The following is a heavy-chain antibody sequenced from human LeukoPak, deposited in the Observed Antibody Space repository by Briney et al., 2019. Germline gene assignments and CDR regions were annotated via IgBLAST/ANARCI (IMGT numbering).Heavy chain of an antibody. Sequence: ASVKVSCKASGYTFTSYYMHWVRQAPGQGLEWMGWINPNSGGTNYAQKFQGRVTMTRDTSISTAYMELSRLRSDDTAVYYCAIIAVAGTDAFDIWGQGTMVTVSS. CDR1: GYTFTSYY. V-gene: IGHV1-2*02. J-gene: IGHJ3*02. D-gene: IGHD6-19*01. CDR3: AIIAVAGTDAFDI. CDR2: INPNSGGT.